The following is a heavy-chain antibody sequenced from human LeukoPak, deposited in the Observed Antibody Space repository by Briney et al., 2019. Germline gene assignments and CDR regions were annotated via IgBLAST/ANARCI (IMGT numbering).Heavy chain of an antibody. CDR1: GGSISSYY. D-gene: IGHD5-24*01. CDR2: IYYSGST. V-gene: IGHV4-59*01. CDR3: ERDLGGYNNKAFDI. J-gene: IGHJ3*02. Sequence: SETLSLTCTVSGGSISSYYWSWIRQPPGKGLEWIGYIYYSGSTNYNPSLKSRVTISVDTSKNQFSLKLSSVPAADAGVYYCERDLGGYNNKAFDIWGQGTMVTVSS.